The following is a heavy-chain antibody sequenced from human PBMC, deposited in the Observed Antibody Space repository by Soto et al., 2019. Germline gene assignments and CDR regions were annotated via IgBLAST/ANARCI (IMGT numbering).Heavy chain of an antibody. CDR3: ASSSARAQRSWFDP. V-gene: IGHV3-30-3*01. CDR2: ISYDGSNK. D-gene: IGHD6-6*01. CDR1: GFTFSSYA. J-gene: IGHJ5*02. Sequence: QVQLVESGGGVVQPGRSLRLSCAASGFTFSSYAMHWVRQAPGKGLEWVAVISYDGSNKYYADSVKGRFTISRDNSKNTLYLRMNSLRAEDTAVYYCASSSARAQRSWFDPWGQGTLVTVSS.